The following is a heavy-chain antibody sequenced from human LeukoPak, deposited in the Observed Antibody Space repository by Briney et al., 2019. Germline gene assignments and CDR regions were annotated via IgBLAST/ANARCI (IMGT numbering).Heavy chain of an antibody. CDR2: IKQDGSEK. V-gene: IGHV3-7*01. D-gene: IGHD3-10*01. CDR1: GITFSNYN. J-gene: IGHJ4*02. CDR3: ARPYYYSSGSHPY. Sequence: GGSLRLSCAAPGITFSNYNMNWVRQAPGKGLEWVANIKQDGSEKNYVDSVTGRFTISRDNAKNSLYLQMNSLRVEDTAVYFCARPYYYSSGSHPYWGQGSLVTVSS.